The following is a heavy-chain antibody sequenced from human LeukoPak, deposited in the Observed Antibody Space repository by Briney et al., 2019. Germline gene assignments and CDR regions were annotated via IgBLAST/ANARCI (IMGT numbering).Heavy chain of an antibody. V-gene: IGHV4-59*01. CDR1: GGSISSYY. Sequence: PSETLSLTCTVSGGSISSYYWSWIRQPPGKGLEWIGYIYYSGSTNYNPSLKSRGTISVDTSKNQFSLKLSSVTAADTAVYYCARVTVRSGRIEYYDYYMDVWGKGTTVTVS. CDR2: IYYSGST. CDR3: ARVTVRSGRIEYYDYYMDV. J-gene: IGHJ6*03. D-gene: IGHD3-3*01.